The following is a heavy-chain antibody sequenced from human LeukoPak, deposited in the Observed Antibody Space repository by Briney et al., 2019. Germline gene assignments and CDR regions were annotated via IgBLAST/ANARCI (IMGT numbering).Heavy chain of an antibody. CDR2: IYSGGST. CDR3: ETGARSSVGHDY. V-gene: IGHV3-53*01. J-gene: IGHJ4*02. D-gene: IGHD2-2*01. CDR1: GFTVSSNY. Sequence: GGSLRLSCAASGFTVSSNYMSWVRQAPGKGLEWVSVIYSGGSTYYADSVKRRFTISRDNSKNTLYLQMNSLRAEDTAVYYCETGARSSVGHDYWGQGTLVTVSS.